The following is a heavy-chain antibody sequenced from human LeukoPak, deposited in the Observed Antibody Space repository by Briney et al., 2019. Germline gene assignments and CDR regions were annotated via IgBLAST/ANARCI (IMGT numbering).Heavy chain of an antibody. CDR2: ISWDCGST. V-gene: IGHV3-43D*03. CDR3: AKGRGDYYDSSGYWTVDY. J-gene: IGHJ4*02. CDR1: GITFVYYA. Sequence: GSLRLSCAASGITFVYYAKHWVRPAPGKGLEWVSLISWDCGSTYYADSVKGRFTISRDNSKNSLYLQMNSLRAEDTALYYCAKGRGDYYDSSGYWTVDYWGQGTLVTVSS. D-gene: IGHD3-22*01.